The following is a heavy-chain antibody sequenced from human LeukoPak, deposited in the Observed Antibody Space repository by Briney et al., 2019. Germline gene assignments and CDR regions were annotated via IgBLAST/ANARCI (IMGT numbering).Heavy chain of an antibody. CDR1: GFTFSSYS. V-gene: IGHV3-48*01. CDR2: ISSSSSTI. J-gene: IGHJ4*02. D-gene: IGHD6-13*01. CDR3: ARGSLSSSWTTFDY. Sequence: GGSLRLSCAASGFTFSSYSMNWVRQAPGKGLEWVSYISSSSSTIYYADSVKGRFTISRDNAKNSLYLQMNSLRAEDTAVYYCARGSLSSSWTTFDYWGQGTLVTVSS.